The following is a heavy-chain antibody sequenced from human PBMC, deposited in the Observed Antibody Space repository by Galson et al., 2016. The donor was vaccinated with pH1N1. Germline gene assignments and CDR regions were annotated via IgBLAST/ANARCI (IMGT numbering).Heavy chain of an antibody. J-gene: IGHJ4*02. V-gene: IGHV4-38-2*01. CDR2: IYHSGNT. CDR1: GYSISSGYY. D-gene: IGHD3-3*01. Sequence: LSLTFAVSGYSISSGYYWGWIRQPPGKGLEWIGSIYHSGNTDYNPSLKTRVTTSVHRSNNQFSLKVTSVTAADTAIYYCARHQSGVGGIPFAFDSWGQGTLVTVSS. CDR3: ARHQSGVGGIPFAFDS.